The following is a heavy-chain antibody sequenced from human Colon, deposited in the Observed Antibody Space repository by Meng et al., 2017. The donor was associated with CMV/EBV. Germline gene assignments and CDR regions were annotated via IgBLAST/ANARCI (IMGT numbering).Heavy chain of an antibody. Sequence: GESLKISCAASGFTFSSYSMNWVRQAPGKGLEWVSSISSSSSYIYYADSVKGRFTISRDNAKNTLYLQMNSLRAEDTAVYYCARDLDDFWSGYRTPVWFDPWGQGTLVTVSS. CDR2: ISSSSSYI. J-gene: IGHJ5*02. D-gene: IGHD3-3*01. V-gene: IGHV3-21*01. CDR3: ARDLDDFWSGYRTPVWFDP. CDR1: GFTFSSYS.